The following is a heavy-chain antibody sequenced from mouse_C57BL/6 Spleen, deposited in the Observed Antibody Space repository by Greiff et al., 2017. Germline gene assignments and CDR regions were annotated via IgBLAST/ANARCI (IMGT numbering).Heavy chain of an antibody. J-gene: IGHJ4*01. Sequence: QVQLQQSGAELVKPGASVKLSCKASGFTFTGYCMHWVKQRPGQGLEWIGMIPPDSGSTNYNEKFKSKATLTVDKSSSTAYMQLSSLTSEDSAVYYCARNDGSYHYAMDYWGQGTSVTVSS. CDR1: GFTFTGYC. V-gene: IGHV1-64*01. CDR2: IPPDSGST. CDR3: ARNDGSYHYAMDY. D-gene: IGHD1-1*02.